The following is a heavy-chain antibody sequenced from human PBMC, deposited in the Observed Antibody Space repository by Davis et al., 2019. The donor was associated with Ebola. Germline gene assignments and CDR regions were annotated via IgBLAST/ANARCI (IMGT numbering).Heavy chain of an antibody. V-gene: IGHV2-70*04. CDR2: IDWDADK. CDR3: ARMGDYYYMDV. CDR1: GFSLSTGGMR. Sequence: SGPTLVNPTQTLTLTCTFSGFSLSTGGMRVSWIRQPPGKALEWLARIDWDADKFYLTSLKTRLIISKDTSKNQVVLTMTNMDPLDTATYYCARMGDYYYMDVWGNGTTFAVSS. J-gene: IGHJ6*03.